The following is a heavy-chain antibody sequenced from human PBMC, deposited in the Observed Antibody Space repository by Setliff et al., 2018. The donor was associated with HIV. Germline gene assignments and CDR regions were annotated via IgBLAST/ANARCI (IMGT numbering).Heavy chain of an antibody. J-gene: IGHJ4*02. CDR1: GGSISSGSYY. CDR3: ARAPGAYYYDSSGYPIGTRFDY. CDR2: IYTSGST. D-gene: IGHD3-22*01. Sequence: PSETLSLTCTVSGGSISSGSYYWSWMRQPAGKGLEWIGHIYTSGSTNYNPSLKSRVTISVDTSKNQFSLKLSSVTAADTAVYYCARAPGAYYYDSSGYPIGTRFDYWGQGTLVTVSS. V-gene: IGHV4-61*09.